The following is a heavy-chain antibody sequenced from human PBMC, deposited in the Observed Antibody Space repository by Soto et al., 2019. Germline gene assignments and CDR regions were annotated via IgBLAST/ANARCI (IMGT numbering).Heavy chain of an antibody. CDR2: IYHSGST. Sequence: PSETLSLTCTVSGGSISSSSYYWGWIRQPPGKGLEWIGSIYHSGSTYYNPSLKSRVTISVDRSKNQFSLKLSSVTAADTAVYYCARELHRGSFDYWGQGTLVTVSS. CDR3: ARELHRGSFDY. CDR1: GGSISSSSYY. J-gene: IGHJ4*02. V-gene: IGHV4-39*07. D-gene: IGHD5-12*01.